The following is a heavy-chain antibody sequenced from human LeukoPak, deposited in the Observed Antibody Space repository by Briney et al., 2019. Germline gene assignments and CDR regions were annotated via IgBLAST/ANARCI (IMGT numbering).Heavy chain of an antibody. D-gene: IGHD6-13*01. CDR3: AKEGSSWNVDY. CDR2: MSGSGGRT. Sequence: GGSLRLSCAASGFTFDTYAMSWGRQAPGKGLEWVSTMSGSGGRTFYGDSVKGRFTISRDRSKNTLYLQMNSLRPEDTAVYYCAKEGSSWNVDYWGQGTLVTVSS. J-gene: IGHJ4*02. V-gene: IGHV3-23*01. CDR1: GFTFDTYA.